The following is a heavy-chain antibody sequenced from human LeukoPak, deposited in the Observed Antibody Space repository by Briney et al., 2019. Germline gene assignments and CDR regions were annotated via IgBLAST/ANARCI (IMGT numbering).Heavy chain of an antibody. Sequence: SETLSLTCTVSGGSINSFYWTWIRQPAGKGLEWIGRIYSSGSTNFNPSLKSRVTISVDTSKNQFSLKPSSVTAADTAVYYCARETYGDPRFDYWGQGTLVTVSS. CDR3: ARETYGDPRFDY. V-gene: IGHV4-4*07. D-gene: IGHD4-17*01. CDR2: IYSSGST. CDR1: GGSINSFY. J-gene: IGHJ4*02.